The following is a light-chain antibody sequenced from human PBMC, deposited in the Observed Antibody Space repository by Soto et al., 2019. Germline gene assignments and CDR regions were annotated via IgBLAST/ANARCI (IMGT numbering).Light chain of an antibody. CDR2: LGS. J-gene: IGKJ1*01. Sequence: DIVMTQSPLSLPVTPGEPASISCRSSQSLLHSNGYNYLDWYLQKPGQSPQLLIYLGSNRASGVPDRFSGSGSGTDFTLKISRVEAEDVGVYYCMQDLQTSRFGQGTKVEIK. CDR1: QSLLHSNGYNY. CDR3: MQDLQTSR. V-gene: IGKV2-28*01.